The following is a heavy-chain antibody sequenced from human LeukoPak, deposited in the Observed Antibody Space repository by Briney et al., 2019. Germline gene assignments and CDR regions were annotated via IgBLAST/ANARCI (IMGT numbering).Heavy chain of an antibody. V-gene: IGHV4-61*08. CDR2: IYYSGST. J-gene: IGHJ5*02. Sequence: SETLSLTCTVSGGSISSGGYYWSWIRQHPGKGLEWIGYIYYSGSTNYNPSLKSRVTISVDTSKNQFSLKLSSVTAADTAVYYCARLGTMVRGVINGLDWFDPWGQGTLVTVSS. D-gene: IGHD3-10*01. CDR3: ARLGTMVRGVINGLDWFDP. CDR1: GGSISSGGYY.